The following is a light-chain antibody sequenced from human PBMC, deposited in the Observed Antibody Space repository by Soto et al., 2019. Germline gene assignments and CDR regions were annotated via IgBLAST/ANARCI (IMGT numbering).Light chain of an antibody. Sequence: DIQMTQSPSSLSASVGDRVTITCRASQGISNYFAWYQVKPGKLPKLLMYTAPTLQSGAPSRFSGSGSGTDFSLTISSLQAEDVATYYCQIYNSALGTFGEGTKVEIK. CDR2: TAP. V-gene: IGKV1-27*01. J-gene: IGKJ1*01. CDR3: QIYNSALGT. CDR1: QGISNY.